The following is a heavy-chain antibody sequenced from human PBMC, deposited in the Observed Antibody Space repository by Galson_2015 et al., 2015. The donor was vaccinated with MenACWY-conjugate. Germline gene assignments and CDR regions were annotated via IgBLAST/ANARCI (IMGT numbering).Heavy chain of an antibody. V-gene: IGHV4-31*02. Sequence: QHPGKGLEWIAYIDYSGSTYYNPSLKSRITISLDTSKNQSSLKLSSVTAADTAVYYCARSVYYSNSRGWFDPWGQGTLVTVSS. J-gene: IGHJ5*02. CDR3: ARSVYYSNSRGWFDP. D-gene: IGHD3-22*01. CDR2: IDYSGST.